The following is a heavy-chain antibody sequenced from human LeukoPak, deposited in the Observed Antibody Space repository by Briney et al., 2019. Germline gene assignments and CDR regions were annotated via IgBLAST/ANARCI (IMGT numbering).Heavy chain of an antibody. CDR2: IYYSGST. J-gene: IGHJ4*02. Sequence: SETLSLTCTVSGGSISSSSYYWGWIRQPPGKGLEWIGYIYYSGSTYYNPSLKSRVTISVDTSKNQFSLKLRSVTAADTAVYYCARVTGYMIEDYFDYWGQGVLVTVSS. V-gene: IGHV4-39*07. CDR3: ARVTGYMIEDYFDY. CDR1: GGSISSSSYY. D-gene: IGHD3-9*01.